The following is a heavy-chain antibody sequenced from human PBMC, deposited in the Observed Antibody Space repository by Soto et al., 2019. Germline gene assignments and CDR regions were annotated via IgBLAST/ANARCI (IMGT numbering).Heavy chain of an antibody. D-gene: IGHD1-7*01. CDR3: TRSITGTTSSDY. Sequence: EVQLVESGGGLVQPGGSLRLSCAGSGFTFSDYYIDWVRQVPGKGLEWVGGSRDKGNSYSTDYAASVKGRFTISRDASKNSLFLQMNSLKTEDTALYYCTRSITGTTSSDYWGQGTLVTVSS. CDR1: GFTFSDYY. V-gene: IGHV3-72*01. CDR2: SRDKGNSYST. J-gene: IGHJ4*02.